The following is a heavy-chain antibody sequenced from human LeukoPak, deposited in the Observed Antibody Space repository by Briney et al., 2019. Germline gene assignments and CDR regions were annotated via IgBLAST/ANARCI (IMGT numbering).Heavy chain of an antibody. CDR3: ARVYYDSSGYPDPPFDY. CDR1: GFTFSSYG. CDR2: IRYDGSNK. J-gene: IGHJ4*02. V-gene: IGHV3-30*02. Sequence: GGSLRLSCAASGFTFSSYGMHWVRQAPGKGLEWVAFIRYDGSNKYYADSVKGGFTISRDNSKNTLYLQMNSLRAEDTAVYYCARVYYDSSGYPDPPFDYWGQGTLVTVSS. D-gene: IGHD3-22*01.